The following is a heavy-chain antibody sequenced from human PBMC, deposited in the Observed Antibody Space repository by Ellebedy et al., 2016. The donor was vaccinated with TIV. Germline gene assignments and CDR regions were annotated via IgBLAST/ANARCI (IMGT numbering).Heavy chain of an antibody. CDR3: ARANTAMVRRNHMDV. Sequence: PGGSLRLSCAASGFTFSSYGMHRVRQVPGKGLDWVAVIWYDGSNKYYADSVKGRFTISRDNSKNTLYLQMNSLRAEDTAVFYCARANTAMVRRNHMDVWGQGTTVTVSS. CDR2: IWYDGSNK. V-gene: IGHV3-33*01. D-gene: IGHD5-18*01. CDR1: GFTFSSYG. J-gene: IGHJ6*02.